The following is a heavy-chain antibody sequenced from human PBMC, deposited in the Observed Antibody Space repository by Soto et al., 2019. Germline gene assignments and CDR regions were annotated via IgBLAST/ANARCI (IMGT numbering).Heavy chain of an antibody. D-gene: IGHD3-10*01. Sequence: PGESLKISCKGSEYSFANQWIGWVRQMPGKGLEWLGIISPDDSKTLYSPSFQGQGTISADKSISTVYLQWSSLKASDTAIHYCTKRLRDVSIPGSWFDPWGQGTLVTVSS. J-gene: IGHJ5*02. CDR1: EYSFANQW. CDR3: TKRLRDVSIPGSWFDP. V-gene: IGHV5-51*01. CDR2: ISPDDSKT.